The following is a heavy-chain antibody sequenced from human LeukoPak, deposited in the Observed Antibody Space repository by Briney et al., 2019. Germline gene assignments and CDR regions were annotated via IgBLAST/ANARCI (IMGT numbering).Heavy chain of an antibody. D-gene: IGHD3-10*01. Sequence: GGSLRLSCAASGFSFSDYWVSWVRQAPGKGLEWVANINHDGSEKHYVDSVKGRFTISRDNAMNSLSLQMTSLRDVDTALYYCGRRGSLSDYWGQGSLVSVSS. CDR1: GFSFSDYW. J-gene: IGHJ4*02. V-gene: IGHV3-7*01. CDR2: INHDGSEK. CDR3: GRRGSLSDY.